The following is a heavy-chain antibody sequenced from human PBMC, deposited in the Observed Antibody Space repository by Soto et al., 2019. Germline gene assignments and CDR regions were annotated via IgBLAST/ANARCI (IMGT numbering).Heavy chain of an antibody. CDR1: GYSFTSYW. CDR3: ARRPYDYSNYGYYYGMDV. CDR2: IYPGDSDT. D-gene: IGHD4-4*01. J-gene: IGHJ6*02. Sequence: GESLKISCKGSGYSFTSYWIGWVRQMPGKGLEWMGIIYPGDSDTRYSPSFQGQVTISADKSISTAYLQWSSLKASDTAMYYCARRPYDYSNYGYYYGMDVWGQGTTVTVSS. V-gene: IGHV5-51*01.